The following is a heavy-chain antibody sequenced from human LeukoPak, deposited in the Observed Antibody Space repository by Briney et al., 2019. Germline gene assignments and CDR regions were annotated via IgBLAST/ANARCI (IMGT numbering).Heavy chain of an antibody. Sequence: GESLRLSCAASGFTFSNYWMNWVRQAPGKALMWVSHINPGDGSTTGYADSVKGRFTVSRDNAKNTLYLQMSSLKDEDTAVYYCVRDGAGTIPYDLWGQGTLVTVSS. CDR1: GFTFSNYW. CDR3: VRDGAGTIPYDL. J-gene: IGHJ4*01. D-gene: IGHD3-22*01. V-gene: IGHV3-74*01. CDR2: INPGDGSTT.